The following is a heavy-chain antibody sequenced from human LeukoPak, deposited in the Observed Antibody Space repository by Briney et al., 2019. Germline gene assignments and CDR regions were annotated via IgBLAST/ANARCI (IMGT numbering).Heavy chain of an antibody. CDR1: VFIFSKYA. V-gene: IGHV3-53*01. CDR2: IYSGGST. D-gene: IGHD3-22*01. CDR3: ARDVYDGRGYFSGY. J-gene: IGHJ4*02. Sequence: GGSLRLSCAPSVFIFSKYAISWVRQAPGKGLEWVSVIYSGGSTYYADSVKGRFTISRDDSKNTLYLQMHSLRAEDTAVYYSARDVYDGRGYFSGYWGQGTLVTVSS.